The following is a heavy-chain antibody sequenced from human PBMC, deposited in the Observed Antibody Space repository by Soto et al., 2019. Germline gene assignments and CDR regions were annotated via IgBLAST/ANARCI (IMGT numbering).Heavy chain of an antibody. Sequence: GGSLRLSCAASGFTFSSYAMHWVHQAPGKGLEYVSAISSNGGSTYYANSVKGRFTISRDNSKNTLYLQMGSLRAEDMAVYYCATGGKIAAAGTSAFDIWGQGTMVTVSS. CDR1: GFTFSSYA. J-gene: IGHJ3*02. D-gene: IGHD6-13*01. CDR3: ATGGKIAAAGTSAFDI. CDR2: ISSNGGST. V-gene: IGHV3-64*01.